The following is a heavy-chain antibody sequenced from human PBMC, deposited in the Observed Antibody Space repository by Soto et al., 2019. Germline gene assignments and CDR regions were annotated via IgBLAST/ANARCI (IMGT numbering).Heavy chain of an antibody. CDR1: GGSISSYY. D-gene: IGHD3-22*01. J-gene: IGHJ6*02. CDR3: ARGGDSSGYYYYYYYYYGMDV. V-gene: IGHV4-34*01. Sequence: SETLSLTCTVSGGSISSYYWSWIRQPPGKGLEWIGEINHSGSTNYNPSLKSRVTISVDTSKNQFSLKLSSVTAADTAVYYCARGGDSSGYYYYYYYYYGMDVWGQGTTVTVSS. CDR2: INHSGST.